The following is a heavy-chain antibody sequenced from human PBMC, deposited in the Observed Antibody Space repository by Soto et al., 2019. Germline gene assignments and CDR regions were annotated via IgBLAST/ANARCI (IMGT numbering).Heavy chain of an antibody. D-gene: IGHD3-22*01. V-gene: IGHV3-23*01. CDR1: GFTFSSYA. CDR3: EKHSDSLVDAFDH. Sequence: PGGSLRLSCAASGFTFSSYAMSWVRQAPGKGLEWVSAISGSGGSTYYADSVKGRFTISRDNSKNTLYLQMNSLRAEDTAVYYCEKHSDSLVDAFDHWGQGTLVTVSS. J-gene: IGHJ4*02. CDR2: ISGSGGST.